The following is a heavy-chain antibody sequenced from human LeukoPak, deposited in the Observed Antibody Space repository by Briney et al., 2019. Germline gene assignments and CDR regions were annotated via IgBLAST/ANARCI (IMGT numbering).Heavy chain of an antibody. V-gene: IGHV3-30*03. Sequence: GGSLRLSCAASGFTFSSYGMHWVRQAPGKGLEWVAVMSYEGTNRYYADSVKGRFTISRDNSKNTLYLQMSSLRAEDTAVYYCARSTAGLDYWGQGTLVTVSS. CDR2: MSYEGTNR. J-gene: IGHJ4*02. D-gene: IGHD1-1*01. CDR1: GFTFSSYG. CDR3: ARSTAGLDY.